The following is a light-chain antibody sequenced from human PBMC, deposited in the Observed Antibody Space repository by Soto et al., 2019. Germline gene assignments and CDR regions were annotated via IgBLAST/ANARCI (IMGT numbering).Light chain of an antibody. V-gene: IGKV3-20*01. CDR1: QSVSSSY. Sequence: EIVLTQSPGTLSLAPGERATLSCRASQSVSSSYLAWFQQKPGQAPRLLIYDASSRATGIPDRFSGSGSGTDFTLTISRLEPEDFAVYYCLQYGSSPRTFGQGTKVESK. J-gene: IGKJ1*01. CDR3: LQYGSSPRT. CDR2: DAS.